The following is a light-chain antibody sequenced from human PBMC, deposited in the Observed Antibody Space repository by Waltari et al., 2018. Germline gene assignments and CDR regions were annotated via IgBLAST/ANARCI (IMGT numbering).Light chain of an antibody. CDR1: QGITNY. CDR3: QKYDSAPRT. Sequence: DIQMTQSPSSLSASVGDRVTITCRASQGITNYLAWYQHKPGKVPKLLIYAASPLQSGVPSRFSGSGSGTDFTLTISSLQPEDVATYYCQKYDSAPRTFGQGTMVEIK. J-gene: IGKJ1*01. CDR2: AAS. V-gene: IGKV1-27*01.